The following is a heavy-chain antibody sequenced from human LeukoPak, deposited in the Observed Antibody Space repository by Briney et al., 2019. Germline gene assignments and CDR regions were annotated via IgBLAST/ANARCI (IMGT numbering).Heavy chain of an antibody. CDR1: GFNFSSYV. Sequence: QPGGSLRLSCAASGFNFSSYVMHWVRQAPGKGLEWVAFIRYDGSNKYYADSVRGRFTISRDNSKTTLFLQMNSLRAEDTAVYYCAKEGGSQNYYYYYMDVWGKGTTVTVSS. CDR3: AKEGGSQNYYYYYMDV. J-gene: IGHJ6*03. V-gene: IGHV3-30*02. D-gene: IGHD1-26*01. CDR2: IRYDGSNK.